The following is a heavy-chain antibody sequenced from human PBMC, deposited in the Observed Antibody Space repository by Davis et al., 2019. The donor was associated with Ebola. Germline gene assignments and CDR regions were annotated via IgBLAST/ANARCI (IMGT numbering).Heavy chain of an antibody. CDR3: ARGRGYSGYDPIDY. V-gene: IGHV3-9*01. CDR1: GFTFGDYA. J-gene: IGHJ4*02. CDR2: ISWNSGSI. D-gene: IGHD5-12*01. Sequence: SLKISCPASGFTFGDYAMHWVRQAPGEGLEWVSGISWNSGSIGYADSVKGRFTISRDNAKNSLYLQMNSLRAEDTALYYCARGRGYSGYDPIDYWGQGTLVTVSS.